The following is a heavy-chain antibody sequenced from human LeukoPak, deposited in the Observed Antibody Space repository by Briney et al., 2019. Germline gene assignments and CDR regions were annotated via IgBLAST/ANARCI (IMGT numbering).Heavy chain of an antibody. Sequence: GGSLRLSCLASGITFSSSSMSWVRQAPGKGLEWVSAISPGDYTAYYADSVKGRFTVSRDNSKNTLYLQMNSLRTEDTAVYYCARDSLRTALYYMDVWGKGTTVTVSS. V-gene: IGHV3-23*01. CDR2: ISPGDYTA. CDR1: GITFSSSS. CDR3: ARDSLRTALYYMDV. J-gene: IGHJ6*03.